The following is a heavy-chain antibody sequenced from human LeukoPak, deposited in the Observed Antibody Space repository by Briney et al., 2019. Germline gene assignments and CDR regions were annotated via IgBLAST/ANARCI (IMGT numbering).Heavy chain of an antibody. J-gene: IGHJ4*02. D-gene: IGHD6-19*01. CDR3: AKDRKPGIAVPGYKYFDY. CDR1: RFTFSSYA. Sequence: GSLSLSCAASRFTFSSYAMSWVRHAPGQGLDWVSAISGSGGSTYYAESVKGRVTISRDNTKNTLYLQLKRLRAEDTAVYYCAKDRKPGIAVPGYKYFDYWGQGTLVTVSS. V-gene: IGHV3-23*01. CDR2: ISGSGGST.